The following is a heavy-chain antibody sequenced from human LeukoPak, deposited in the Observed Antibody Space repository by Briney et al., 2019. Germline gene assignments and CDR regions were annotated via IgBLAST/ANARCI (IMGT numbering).Heavy chain of an antibody. Sequence: ASVKVSCKASGYAFTTFGITWVRQAPGQGLEWMGWINTYNGNTNYAQNLQGRVTMTTDPSTSTAYMELRSLTSEATAVYYCARLGSDCGGGNCYWGQGTLVTVSS. CDR2: INTYNGNT. V-gene: IGHV1-18*01. CDR3: ARLGSDCGGGNCY. J-gene: IGHJ4*02. CDR1: GYAFTTFG. D-gene: IGHD2-15*01.